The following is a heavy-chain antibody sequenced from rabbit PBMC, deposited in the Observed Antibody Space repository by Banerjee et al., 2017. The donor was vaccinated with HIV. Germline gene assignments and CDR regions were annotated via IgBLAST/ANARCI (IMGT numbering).Heavy chain of an antibody. J-gene: IGHJ4*01. D-gene: IGHD2-1*01. Sequence: QEQLEESGGDLVKPGASLTLTCTASGFSFSSSYWICWVRQAPGKGLEWIACIYGGMNSAYYASWAKGRFTISKTSSTTVTLQMTSLTVADTATYFCATSYNGDAGYGDSFNLWGQGTLVTVS. V-gene: IGHV1S45*01. CDR3: ATSYNGDAGYGDSFNL. CDR2: IYGGMNSA. CDR1: GFSFSSSYW.